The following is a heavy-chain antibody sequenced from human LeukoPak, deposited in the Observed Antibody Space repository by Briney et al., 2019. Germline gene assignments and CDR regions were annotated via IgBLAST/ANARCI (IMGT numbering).Heavy chain of an antibody. D-gene: IGHD5-24*01. J-gene: IGHJ4*02. Sequence: ASVKVSCKASGYTFTSYAMHWVRQAPGQRLEWMGWINAGNGNTKYSQKFQGRVTITRDTSASTAYMELSSLRSKDTSVYYCARAGDGYNQFDYWGQGTLVTVSS. CDR2: INAGNGNT. CDR3: ARAGDGYNQFDY. CDR1: GYTFTSYA. V-gene: IGHV1-3*01.